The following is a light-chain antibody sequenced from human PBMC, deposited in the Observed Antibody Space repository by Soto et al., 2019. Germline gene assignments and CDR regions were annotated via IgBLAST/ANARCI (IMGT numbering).Light chain of an antibody. Sequence: EIVLTQSPATLSLSPGEGVTLSCRASQSVSSYLAWYQQKPGQAPRLLIYGASTRATGIPARFSGSGSGTEFTLTISSLHSEDFAVYYCQQYNNWPLTFGGGTKVEIK. V-gene: IGKV3-15*01. CDR3: QQYNNWPLT. CDR1: QSVSSY. J-gene: IGKJ4*01. CDR2: GAS.